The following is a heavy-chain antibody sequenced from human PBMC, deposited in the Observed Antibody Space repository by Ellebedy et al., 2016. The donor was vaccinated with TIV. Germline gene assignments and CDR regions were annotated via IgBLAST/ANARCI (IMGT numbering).Heavy chain of an antibody. J-gene: IGHJ4*02. V-gene: IGHV1-46*01. CDR1: GYTFTSDL. CDR2: INPSGGGT. Sequence: AASVKVSCKASGYTFTSDLIHWVRQAPGQGLEWMGRINPSGGGTGYAQKFQGRVTMTRDTSASTVYMELSSLRSEDTAVYYCAREGGVYYFDYWGQGTLVTVSS. CDR3: AREGGVYYFDY. D-gene: IGHD1-26*01.